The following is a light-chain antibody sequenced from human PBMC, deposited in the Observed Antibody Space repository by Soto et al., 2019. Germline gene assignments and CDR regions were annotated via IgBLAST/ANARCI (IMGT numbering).Light chain of an antibody. Sequence: AALSFRSSQSVSSSYLAWYQQKPGQAPRLLIYGASTRATGVPARFSGSGSGTEFTLTISSLQSEDFAVYYCQQYNNWPPLFGQGTKVEIK. CDR3: QQYNNWPPL. CDR2: GAS. CDR1: QSVSSSY. V-gene: IGKV3-15*01. J-gene: IGKJ1*01.